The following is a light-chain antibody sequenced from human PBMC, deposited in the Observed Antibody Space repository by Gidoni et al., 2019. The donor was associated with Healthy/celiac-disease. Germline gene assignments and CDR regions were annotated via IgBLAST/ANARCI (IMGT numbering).Light chain of an antibody. CDR3: KQYYSYPPT. CDR2: AAS. CDR1: QGISSY. J-gene: IGKJ4*01. V-gene: IGKV1-8*01. Sequence: IRITQSASSLSASTGDSVTIMCRASQGISSYLAWYQQKPGKAPKLLIYAASTLQSGVPSRFSGSGSGTDFTLTISCLQSEDFATYYCKQYYSYPPTFGGGTKVEIK.